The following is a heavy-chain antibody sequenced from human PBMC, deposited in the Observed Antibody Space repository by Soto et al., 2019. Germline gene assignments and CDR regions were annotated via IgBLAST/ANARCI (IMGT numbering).Heavy chain of an antibody. CDR1: GGSISSYY. V-gene: IGHV4-59*08. CDR3: ERQARYCSGGSCYQYFDY. D-gene: IGHD2-15*01. CDR2: IYYSGST. J-gene: IGHJ4*02. Sequence: QVQLQESGPGLVKPSETLSLTCTVSGGSISSYYWSWIRQPPGKGLEWIGYIYYSGSTNYNPSLKSRVTISEDWSKNQFDLKLSSVTAADTAVYYCERQARYCSGGSCYQYFDYWGQGTLVTVSS.